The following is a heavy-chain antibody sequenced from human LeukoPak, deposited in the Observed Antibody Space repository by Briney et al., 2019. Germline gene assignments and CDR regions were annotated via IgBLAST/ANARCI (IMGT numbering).Heavy chain of an antibody. V-gene: IGHV3-33*01. J-gene: IGHJ6*02. CDR3: GRDVEGGYPYYYYGLEV. CDR2: IWYDGSNK. D-gene: IGHD5-12*01. Sequence: GRSLRLSCAASVFTFNNYGMHWVRQAPGKGLEWVAVIWYDGSNKQYADSVKGRFTISRDKSKNTLYLQMNSLRAEDTAVYYCGRDVEGGYPYYYYGLEVWGQGTTVTLSS. CDR1: VFTFNNYG.